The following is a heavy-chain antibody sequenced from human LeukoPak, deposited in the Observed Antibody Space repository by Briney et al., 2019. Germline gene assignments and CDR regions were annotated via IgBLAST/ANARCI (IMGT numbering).Heavy chain of an antibody. Sequence: GGSLRLSCAASGFTFGSSAMGWVRQAPGKGLEWVSAITASAARTYYADSVKGRFTISRDNSKNTLYLQMNSLRAEDTAVYYCTKDRRGPTAGTWYFDSWGQGNLVTVSS. CDR3: TKDRRGPTAGTWYFDS. CDR1: GFTFGSSA. J-gene: IGHJ4*02. V-gene: IGHV3-23*01. D-gene: IGHD6-13*01. CDR2: ITASAART.